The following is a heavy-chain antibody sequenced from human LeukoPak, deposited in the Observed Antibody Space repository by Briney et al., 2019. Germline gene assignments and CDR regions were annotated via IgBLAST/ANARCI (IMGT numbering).Heavy chain of an antibody. CDR3: ARRAGQQLVLYYFDY. CDR1: GYTFTGYY. D-gene: IGHD6-13*01. V-gene: IGHV1-2*02. CDR2: INPNSSGT. Sequence: GASVKVSCKASGYTFTGYYMHWVRQAPGQGLEWMGWINPNSSGTNYAQKFQGRVTMTRDTSISTAYMELSRLRSDDTAVYYCARRAGQQLVLYYFDYWGQGTLVTVSS. J-gene: IGHJ4*02.